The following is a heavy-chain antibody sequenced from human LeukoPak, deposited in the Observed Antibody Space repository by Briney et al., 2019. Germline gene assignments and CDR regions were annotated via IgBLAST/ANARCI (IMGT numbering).Heavy chain of an antibody. CDR2: INHNSDHT. CDR3: AREPGSGSYYPPNYYGMDV. D-gene: IGHD3-10*01. J-gene: IGHJ6*02. V-gene: IGHV1-2*02. CDR1: GYTFTGYY. Sequence: ASVKVSCKASGYTFTGYYMHCVRQAPGQGLEWMGWINHNSDHTNYAQKFQGRVTMTRDTSTSTVYMELSSLRSEDTAVYYCAREPGSGSYYPPNYYGMDVWGQGTTVTVSS.